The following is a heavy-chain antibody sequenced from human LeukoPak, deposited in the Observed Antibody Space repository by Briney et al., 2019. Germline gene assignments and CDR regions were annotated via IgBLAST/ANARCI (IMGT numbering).Heavy chain of an antibody. V-gene: IGHV4-30-2*01. J-gene: IGHJ4*02. D-gene: IGHD4-17*01. Sequence: PSETLSLTCAVSGGSISSGGFSWSWIRQPPGKGLEWIGYIYHSGSTYYNPSLKSRVTISVDRSKNQFSQKLSSVTAADTAVYYCARVSTVTTFDYWGQGTLVTVSS. CDR1: GGSISSGGFS. CDR2: IYHSGST. CDR3: ARVSTVTTFDY.